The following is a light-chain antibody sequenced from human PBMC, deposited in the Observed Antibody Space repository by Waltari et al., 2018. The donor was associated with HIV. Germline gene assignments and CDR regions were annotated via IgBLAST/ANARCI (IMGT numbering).Light chain of an antibody. CDR3: QTFDITLGGFYV. CDR1: TSNLRTIHL. Sequence: QSVLTHPPSVSGAPGPRITIYCSWRTSNLRTIHLLPWYHQLPGLPPKLLIAGDSKRPSGVPDRFSASKSGTSGSLTITGLQPEDEADYYCQTFDITLGGFYVFGTGTKVTVL. V-gene: IGLV1-40*01. CDR2: GDS. J-gene: IGLJ1*01.